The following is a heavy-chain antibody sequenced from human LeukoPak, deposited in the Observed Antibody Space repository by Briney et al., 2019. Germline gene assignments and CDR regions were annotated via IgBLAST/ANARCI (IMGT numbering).Heavy chain of an antibody. CDR1: GYTFTSYG. D-gene: IGHD3-16*02. CDR3: ARSLKYYDYVWGSYLPFY. J-gene: IGHJ4*02. CDR2: ISAYNGNT. Sequence: ASVKVSCKASGYTFTSYGISWVRQAPGQGLEWMGWISAYNGNTNYAQKLQGRVTMTTDTSTSTAYMELRSLRSDDTAVYYCARSLKYYDYVWGSYLPFYCGQGTLVTVSS. V-gene: IGHV1-18*01.